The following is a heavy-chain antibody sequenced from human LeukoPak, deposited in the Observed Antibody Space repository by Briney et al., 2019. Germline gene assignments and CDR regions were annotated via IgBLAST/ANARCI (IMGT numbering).Heavy chain of an antibody. J-gene: IGHJ6*02. Sequence: GGSLRLSCAASGFTFDDYAMHWVRQAPGKGLEWVSLISWDGGSTYYADSVKGRFTISRDNSKNSLYLQMNSLRAEDTALYYCAKDSLDDIDGMDVWGQGTTVTVSS. D-gene: IGHD3-9*01. V-gene: IGHV3-43D*03. CDR1: GFTFDDYA. CDR2: ISWDGGST. CDR3: AKDSLDDIDGMDV.